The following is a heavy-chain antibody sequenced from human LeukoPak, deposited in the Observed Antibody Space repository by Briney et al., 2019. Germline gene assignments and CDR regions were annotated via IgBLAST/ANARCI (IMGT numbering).Heavy chain of an antibody. CDR2: ISAYNGNT. J-gene: IGHJ4*02. CDR1: GYTFTSYD. CDR3: ATVPRDGYNPFDY. V-gene: IGHV1-18*01. D-gene: IGHD5-24*01. Sequence: GASVKVSCKASGYTFTSYDINWVRQATGQGLEWMGWISAYNGNTNYAQKLQGRVTMTTDTSTSTAYMELRSLRSDDTAVYYCATVPRDGYNPFDYWGQGTLVTVSS.